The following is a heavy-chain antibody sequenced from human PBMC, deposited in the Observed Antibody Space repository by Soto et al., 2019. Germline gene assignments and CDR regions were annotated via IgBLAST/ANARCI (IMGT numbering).Heavy chain of an antibody. D-gene: IGHD3-10*01. CDR3: ARGVSAGVDH. V-gene: IGHV1-8*01. Sequence: ASVKVSCKASGYSFTSLDINWVRQTAGQGLEWMGWMEPSTGTTGYAQKFQGRVTMTRDTSINTAYMELTTLTSDDTAFYYCARGVSAGVDHWGQGTLVTVSS. J-gene: IGHJ1*01. CDR1: GYSFTSLD. CDR2: MEPSTGTT.